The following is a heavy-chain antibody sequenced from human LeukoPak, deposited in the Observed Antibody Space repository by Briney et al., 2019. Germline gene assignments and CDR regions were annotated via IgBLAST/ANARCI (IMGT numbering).Heavy chain of an antibody. CDR2: INRSGTT. D-gene: IGHD3-16*01. Sequence: SETLSLTCAVYGGSFSGYYSTWIRQTPGKGLEWIGEINRSGTTKYNPSLKSRITISVDTSKNQFSLKLSSVTAADTAVYYCVRGWGEDKVHYWGQGTLVTVSS. V-gene: IGHV4-34*01. J-gene: IGHJ4*02. CDR1: GGSFSGYY. CDR3: VRGWGEDKVHY.